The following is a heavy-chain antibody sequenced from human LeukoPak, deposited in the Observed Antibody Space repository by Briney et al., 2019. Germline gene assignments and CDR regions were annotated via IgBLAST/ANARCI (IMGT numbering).Heavy chain of an antibody. Sequence: SETLSLTCAVYGGSFSGYYWSWIRQPPGKGLEWIGEINHSGSTNYNPSLKSRVTISVDTSKNQFSLKLSSATAADTAVYYCARGGGYSLVYYYYGMDVWGQGTTVTVSS. D-gene: IGHD5-18*01. CDR3: ARGGGYSLVYYYYGMDV. J-gene: IGHJ6*02. CDR1: GGSFSGYY. CDR2: INHSGST. V-gene: IGHV4-34*01.